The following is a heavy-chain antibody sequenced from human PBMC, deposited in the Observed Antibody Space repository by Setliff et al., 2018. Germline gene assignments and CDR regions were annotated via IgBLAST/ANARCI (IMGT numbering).Heavy chain of an antibody. D-gene: IGHD4-17*01. J-gene: IGHJ6*02. CDR2: MNPNSGNT. Sequence: ASVKVSCKASGYTFTSSDINWVRQATGQGLEWMGWMNPNSGNTNYAQKLQGRVTMTTDTSTSTAYMELRSLRSDDTAVYYCARETRNHYVASYYYGMDVWGQGTTVTVSS. CDR3: ARETRNHYVASYYYGMDV. CDR1: GYTFTSSD. V-gene: IGHV1-18*01.